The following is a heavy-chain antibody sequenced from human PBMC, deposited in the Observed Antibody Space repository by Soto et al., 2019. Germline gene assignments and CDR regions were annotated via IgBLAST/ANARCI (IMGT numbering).Heavy chain of an antibody. Sequence: QVQLQESGPGLVKPSQTLSLTCTVSGGSISSGGYYWSWIRQHPGKGLEWIGYIYYSGSTYYNPSLKSRVTISVDTSKNRFSLKLSAVTAADTAVYYCATLTMVRGALWYYYGMDVWGQGTTVTVSS. V-gene: IGHV4-31*03. J-gene: IGHJ6*02. CDR1: GGSISSGGYY. D-gene: IGHD3-10*01. CDR2: IYYSGST. CDR3: ATLTMVRGALWYYYGMDV.